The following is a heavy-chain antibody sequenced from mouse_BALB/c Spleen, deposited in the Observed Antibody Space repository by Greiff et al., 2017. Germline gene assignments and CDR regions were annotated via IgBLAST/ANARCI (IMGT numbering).Heavy chain of an antibody. Sequence: EVMLVESGGGLVQPGGSLRLSCATSGFTFTDYYMSWVRQPPGKALEWLGFIRNKANGSTTEYSASVKGRFTISRDNSQSILYLQMNTLRAEDSATYYCARDYYGNYGAMDYWGQGTSVTVSS. D-gene: IGHD2-1*01. CDR1: GFTFTDYY. V-gene: IGHV7-3*02. CDR2: IRNKANGSTT. CDR3: ARDYYGNYGAMDY. J-gene: IGHJ4*01.